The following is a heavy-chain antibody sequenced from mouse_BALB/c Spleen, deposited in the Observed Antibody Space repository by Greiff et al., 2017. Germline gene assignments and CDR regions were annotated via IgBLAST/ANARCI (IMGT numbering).Heavy chain of an antibody. Sequence: DVMLVESGGDLVKPGGSLKLSCAASGFTFSSYGMSWVRQTPDKRLEWVATISSGGSYTYYPDSVKGRFTISRDNAKNTLYLQMSSLKSEDTAMYYCARQAYGIDYWGQGTTLTVSS. CDR3: ARQAYGIDY. CDR2: ISSGGSYT. CDR1: GFTFSSYG. J-gene: IGHJ2*01. V-gene: IGHV5-6*02. D-gene: IGHD2-10*02.